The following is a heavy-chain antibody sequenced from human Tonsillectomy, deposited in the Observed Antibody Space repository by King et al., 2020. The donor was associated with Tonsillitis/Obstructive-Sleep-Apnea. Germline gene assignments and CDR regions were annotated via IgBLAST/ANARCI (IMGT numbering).Heavy chain of an antibody. D-gene: IGHD2-2*01. CDR3: AGLIVPATGGWFDP. V-gene: IGHV4-61*01. CDR2: IFYSGST. J-gene: IGHJ5*02. Sequence: QLQESGPGLVKPSETLSLTCSVSGGSVSSSSYYWSWIRQPPGKGLEWLGYIFYSGSTNYNPSLTSRVTISVDTSKNQFSLKLSSGTAADTAVYYCAGLIVPATGGWFDPWGQGTLVTVSS. CDR1: GGSVSSSSYY.